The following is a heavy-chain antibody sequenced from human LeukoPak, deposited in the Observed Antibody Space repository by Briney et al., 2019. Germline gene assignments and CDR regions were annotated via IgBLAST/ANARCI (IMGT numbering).Heavy chain of an antibody. CDR1: GFTFSSYW. CDR2: IKQDVSEE. CDR3: ARGASRGLLSDY. V-gene: IGHV3-7*01. J-gene: IGHJ4*02. D-gene: IGHD4-17*01. Sequence: GGSLRLSCAASGFTFSSYWMSCVRQTPGKGLEWVANIKQDVSEEYYVDSVKGRFTISRDNAKNSLYLQMNSLRAEDTAVYCCARGASRGLLSDYWGQGTLVTVSS.